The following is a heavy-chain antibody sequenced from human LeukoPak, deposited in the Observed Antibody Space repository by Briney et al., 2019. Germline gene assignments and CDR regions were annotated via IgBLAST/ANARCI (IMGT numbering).Heavy chain of an antibody. V-gene: IGHV3-21*01. D-gene: IGHD3-16*01. CDR1: GFTFSSYS. CDR2: ISSSSSYI. CDR3: ARDWGYYYYYGMDV. J-gene: IGHJ6*02. Sequence: PGGSLRLSCAASGFTFSSYSMNWVRQAPGKGLEWVSSISSSSSYIYYADSVKGRFTISRGNAKNSLYLQMNSLRAEDTAVYYCARDWGYYYYYGMDVWGQGTTVTVSS.